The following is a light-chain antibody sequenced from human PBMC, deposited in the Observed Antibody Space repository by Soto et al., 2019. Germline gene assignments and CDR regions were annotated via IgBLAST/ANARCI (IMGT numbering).Light chain of an antibody. CDR2: DLS. Sequence: HSALTQPRSVSGSPGQSVTISCTGTSSDVGGYNYVSWYQQHPGKAPKLMIYDLSKRPSGFPDRFSGSKSGNTASLTISGLQAADEADYYCCSYAGSYTSLYVFGTGTKLTVL. V-gene: IGLV2-11*01. CDR1: SSDVGGYNY. CDR3: CSYAGSYTSLYV. J-gene: IGLJ1*01.